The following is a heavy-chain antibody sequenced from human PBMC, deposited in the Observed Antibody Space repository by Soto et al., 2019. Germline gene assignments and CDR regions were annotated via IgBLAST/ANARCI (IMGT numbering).Heavy chain of an antibody. Sequence: PGGSLRLSCAASGFTFSSYVMHWVRQAPGKGLEWVAVISYDGSNKYYADSVKGRFTISRDNSKNTLYLQMNSLRAEDTAVYYCAAGYRTTDGMDVWGQGTTVTVSS. D-gene: IGHD6-13*01. CDR3: AAGYRTTDGMDV. V-gene: IGHV3-30-3*01. CDR1: GFTFSSYV. CDR2: ISYDGSNK. J-gene: IGHJ6*02.